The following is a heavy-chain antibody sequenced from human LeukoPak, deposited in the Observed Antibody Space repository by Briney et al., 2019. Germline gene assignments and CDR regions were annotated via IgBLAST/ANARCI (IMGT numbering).Heavy chain of an antibody. V-gene: IGHV3-23*01. Sequence: PGGSLRLSCAASGFTFSSYAMSWVRQAPGKGLEWVSAISGSGGSTYYADSVKGRFTISRDNSKNTLYLQMNSLRAKDTAVYYCAKARLTYYYDSSGYYFDYWGQGTLVTVSS. J-gene: IGHJ4*02. CDR3: AKARLTYYYDSSGYYFDY. CDR1: GFTFSSYA. D-gene: IGHD3-22*01. CDR2: ISGSGGST.